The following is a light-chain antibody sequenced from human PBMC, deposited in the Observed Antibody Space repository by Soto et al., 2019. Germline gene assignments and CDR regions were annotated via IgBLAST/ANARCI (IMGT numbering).Light chain of an antibody. J-gene: IGLJ2*01. CDR3: AAWDDSLNGLVV. CDR1: RSNIGTNT. Sequence: QSVLTQPPSASGTPGQRVTISCSGSRSNIGTNTVNWYQHLPGTAPQLLIYSDNQRPSGVPDRFSGYKSGTSASLAISGLQSEDEADYYCAAWDDSLNGLVVFGGGTKLTVL. V-gene: IGLV1-44*01. CDR2: SDN.